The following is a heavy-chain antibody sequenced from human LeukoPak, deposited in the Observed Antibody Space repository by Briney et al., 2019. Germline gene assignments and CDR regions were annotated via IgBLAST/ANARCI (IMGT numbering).Heavy chain of an antibody. CDR3: AKAWWNYYDSSGYCENYFDY. V-gene: IGHV3-43*02. J-gene: IGHJ4*02. CDR1: GSTFDDYA. D-gene: IGHD3-22*01. CDR2: ISGDGGST. Sequence: PGGSLRLSCAASGSTFDDYAMHWVRQAPGKGLEWVSLISGDGGSTYYADSVKGRFTISRDNSKNSLYLQMNSLRTEDTALYYCAKAWWNYYDSSGYCENYFDYWGQGTLVTASS.